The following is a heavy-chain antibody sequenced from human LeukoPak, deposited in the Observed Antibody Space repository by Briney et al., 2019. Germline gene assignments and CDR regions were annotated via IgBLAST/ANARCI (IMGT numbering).Heavy chain of an antibody. D-gene: IGHD3-22*01. CDR1: GFTFSSYE. CDR2: ISSSGSTR. V-gene: IGHV3-48*03. CDR3: ARDKGFDSSGDFDY. J-gene: IGHJ4*02. Sequence: GGSLRLSCAASGFTFSSYEMNWVRQAPGKGLEWVSYISSSGSTRYYADSVKGRFTISRDNAKNSLYLQLNSLRAEDTAVYYCARDKGFDSSGDFDYWGQGTLVTVSS.